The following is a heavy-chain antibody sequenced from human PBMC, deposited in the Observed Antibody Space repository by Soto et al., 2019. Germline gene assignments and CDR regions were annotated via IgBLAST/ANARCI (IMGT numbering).Heavy chain of an antibody. CDR2: MNPNSGNT. V-gene: IGHV1-8*01. CDR3: ARGITIFGVVDP. J-gene: IGHJ5*02. D-gene: IGHD3-3*01. CDR1: GYTFTSYD. Sequence: QVQLVQSGAEVKKPGASVKVSCKASGYTFTSYDINWVRQATGQGLEWMGWMNPNSGNTGYAQKFQGGVNMTRNTSISTAYMELSSLRSEEMAVYYCARGITIFGVVDPGGQGTLVTVSS.